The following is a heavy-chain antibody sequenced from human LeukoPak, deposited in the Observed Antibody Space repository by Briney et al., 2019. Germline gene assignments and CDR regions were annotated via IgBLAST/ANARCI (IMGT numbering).Heavy chain of an antibody. D-gene: IGHD2-2*01. CDR1: GGSISSYY. CDR2: IYYSGST. J-gene: IGHJ6*03. Sequence: SETLSLTCTVSGGSISSYYWSWIRQPPGKGLEWIGYIYYSGSTNYNPSLKSRVTISVDTSKNQSSLKLSSVTAAATDVYYCAREVGGEGCSSTSCPKNSSYYNYMDVWGKGPRSPSP. V-gene: IGHV4-59*01. CDR3: AREVGGEGCSSTSCPKNSSYYNYMDV.